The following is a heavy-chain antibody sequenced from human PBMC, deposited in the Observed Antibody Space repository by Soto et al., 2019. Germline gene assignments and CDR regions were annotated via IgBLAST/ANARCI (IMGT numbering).Heavy chain of an antibody. Sequence: TGGSLRLSCAASGFTFSSYGMHWVRQAPGKGLEWVAVISYDGSNKYYADSVKGRFTISRDNSKNTLYLQMNSLRAEDTAVYYCAKDPYYYDSSGYYEYWGQGTLVTVSS. J-gene: IGHJ4*02. CDR3: AKDPYYYDSSGYYEY. CDR1: GFTFSSYG. V-gene: IGHV3-30*18. CDR2: ISYDGSNK. D-gene: IGHD3-22*01.